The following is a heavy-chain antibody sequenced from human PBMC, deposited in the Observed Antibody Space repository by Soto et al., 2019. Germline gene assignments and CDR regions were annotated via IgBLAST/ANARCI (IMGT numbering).Heavy chain of an antibody. CDR2: ISGSGGST. D-gene: IGHD6-13*01. V-gene: IGHV3-23*01. CDR1: GFTFSSYA. Sequence: EVQLLESGGGLVQPGGSLRLSCAASGFTFSSYAMSWVRQAPGKGLEWVSAISGSGGSTYYADSVKGRFTISRDNSKNTLYLQMNSLRAEDTAVYYCAKVEGYSSSWPYYYYGMDVWGQGTTVTVSS. CDR3: AKVEGYSSSWPYYYYGMDV. J-gene: IGHJ6*02.